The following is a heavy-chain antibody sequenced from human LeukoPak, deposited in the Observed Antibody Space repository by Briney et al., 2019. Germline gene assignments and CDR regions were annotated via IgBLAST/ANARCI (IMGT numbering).Heavy chain of an antibody. CDR1: GFTFSSYA. CDR2: ISTSSSYI. J-gene: IGHJ3*02. D-gene: IGHD6-19*01. Sequence: GGSLRLSCAASGFTFSSYAMSWVRQAPGKGLEWVSSISTSSSYIYYADSVKGRFTISRDNAKNSLYLQMNSLRAEDTAVYYCVRGHVAVAAHDDAFDIWGQGTMVTVSS. CDR3: VRGHVAVAAHDDAFDI. V-gene: IGHV3-21*01.